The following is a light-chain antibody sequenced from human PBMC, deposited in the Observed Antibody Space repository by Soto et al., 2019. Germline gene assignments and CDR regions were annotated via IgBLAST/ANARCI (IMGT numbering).Light chain of an antibody. CDR2: DAS. V-gene: IGKV1-5*01. CDR1: QSINDW. J-gene: IGKJ1*01. Sequence: DIQMTQSPFTLSASVGDRVTITCRASQSINDWLAWYQQKPGKAPKVLIYDASSLESGVPSRFSGSVSGTEFTLTISSLQPEDLATYYCQQYDGYPWPFGQGTKVYIK. CDR3: QQYDGYPWP.